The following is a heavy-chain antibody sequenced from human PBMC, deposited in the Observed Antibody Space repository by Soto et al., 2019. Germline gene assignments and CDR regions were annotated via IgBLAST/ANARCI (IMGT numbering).Heavy chain of an antibody. CDR2: INTSSGGT. D-gene: IGHD2-21*02. J-gene: IGHJ4*01. CDR3: ARNPSVVVVTASHFDY. V-gene: IGHV1-46*01. Sequence: ASVKVSCKASGYTFTYYYIHWVRQAPGQGLEWMGIINTSSGGTSYAQKFQGRVTMTRDTSANTVYMELSSLRSEDTAIYYCARNPSVVVVTASHFDYWGHGTLVTVSS. CDR1: GYTFTYYY.